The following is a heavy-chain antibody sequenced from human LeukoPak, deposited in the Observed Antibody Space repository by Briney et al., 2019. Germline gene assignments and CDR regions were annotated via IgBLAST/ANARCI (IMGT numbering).Heavy chain of an antibody. Sequence: GGSLRLSCAASGFTFSSYAMHLVRQAPGKGLEWVAVISFDGSNEYYADSVKGRFTISRDNSKNTLYLQMNSLRADDTAVYYCAKGGTYYDFWGQGTLVTVSS. V-gene: IGHV3-30-3*01. CDR3: AKGGTYYDF. D-gene: IGHD3-3*01. CDR2: ISFDGSNE. CDR1: GFTFSSYA. J-gene: IGHJ4*02.